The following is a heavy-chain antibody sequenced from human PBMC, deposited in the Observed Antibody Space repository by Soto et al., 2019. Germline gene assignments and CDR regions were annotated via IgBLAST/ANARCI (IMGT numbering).Heavy chain of an antibody. Sequence: HPGGSLRLSCTASGFAFSSSWMAWVRQAPGKGLEWVANINQDGSARYYVDSVKGRFTISRANADNSLYLQMDSLRAEDAAVYYCARDPFFRSFDIWGQGTMVTVSS. J-gene: IGHJ3*02. CDR3: ARDPFFRSFDI. V-gene: IGHV3-7*03. CDR2: INQDGSAR. CDR1: GFAFSSSW.